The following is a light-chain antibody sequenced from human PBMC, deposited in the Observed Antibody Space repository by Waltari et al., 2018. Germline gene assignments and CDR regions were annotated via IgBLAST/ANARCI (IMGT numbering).Light chain of an antibody. CDR3: QHYVSLPAT. Sequence: EIVLTQSPGTLSLSPGERATLSCRASQSVTRSLAWYQQKPGQAPRLLIYGASSRATGSPGRFSGGGSGTDFSLTISRLEPEDFAMYYCQHYVSLPATFGQGTKVEIK. CDR2: GAS. V-gene: IGKV3-20*01. CDR1: QSVTRS. J-gene: IGKJ1*01.